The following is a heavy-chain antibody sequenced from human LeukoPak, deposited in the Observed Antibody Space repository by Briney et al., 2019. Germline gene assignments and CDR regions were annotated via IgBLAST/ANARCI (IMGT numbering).Heavy chain of an antibody. Sequence: ASAKVSCKASGGTYSSYAINWVRQAPGQGLEWMGRIIPMFGIENNAQKFQGRVTITADTSTSTVYMELSSLISEDTAVYYCARDQKVGATPYFGMDVWGQGTTVTVSS. CDR3: ARDQKVGATPYFGMDV. J-gene: IGHJ6*02. CDR1: GGTYSSYA. CDR2: IIPMFGIE. D-gene: IGHD1-26*01. V-gene: IGHV1-69*04.